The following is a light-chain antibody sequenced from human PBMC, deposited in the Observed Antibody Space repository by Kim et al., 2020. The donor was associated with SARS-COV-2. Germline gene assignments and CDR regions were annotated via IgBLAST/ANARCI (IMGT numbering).Light chain of an antibody. CDR2: EDN. CDR3: QSYDSSNQGV. CDR1: SDSIASNN. Sequence: KTVTISCTRNSDSIASNNVQWYQQRPGSAPTTVIYEDNQRPSGVPDRFSGSIDSSSNSASLTISGLKTEDEADYYCQSYDSSNQGVFGGGTQLTVL. J-gene: IGLJ2*01. V-gene: IGLV6-57*03.